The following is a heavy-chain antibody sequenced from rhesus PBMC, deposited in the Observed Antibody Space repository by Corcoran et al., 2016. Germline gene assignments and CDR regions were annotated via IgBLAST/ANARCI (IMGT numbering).Heavy chain of an antibody. CDR1: EFTFSSYG. CDR2: VKSGGCSR. Sequence: EVQLVETGGGLVQAGGSLQLSWAASEFTFSSYGMSGVGQVPGKGVGWVVAVKSGGCSRDCADTCKYRYTISIDNAKNTVYQHMDSLRAVDTVVYYGAEVGIWSYFDYWGQIVRVTVSS. J-gene: IGHJ4*01. CDR3: AEVGIWSYFDY. V-gene: IGHV3S5*01. D-gene: IGHD6-13*01.